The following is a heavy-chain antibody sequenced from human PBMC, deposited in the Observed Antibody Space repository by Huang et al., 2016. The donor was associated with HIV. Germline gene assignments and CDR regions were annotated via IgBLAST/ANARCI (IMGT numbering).Heavy chain of an antibody. J-gene: IGHJ4*02. CDR3: ARDHHDFWRGYRRMYFFDH. CDR2: NDYSRRT. Sequence: QVQLQESGPGLVKPSATLSLTCPVSGGSISTHYWSWIRKPPGKGVEWIGGNDYSRRTNYSPSLKSRITILRDTSKNQFSLRVNSVTAADTAMYYCARDHHDFWRGYRRMYFFDHWGQGTLVTVSS. D-gene: IGHD3-3*01. CDR1: GGSISTHY. V-gene: IGHV4-59*11.